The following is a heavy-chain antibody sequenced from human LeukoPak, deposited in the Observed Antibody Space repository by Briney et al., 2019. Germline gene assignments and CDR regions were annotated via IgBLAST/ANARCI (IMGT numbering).Heavy chain of an antibody. CDR1: GFTFSSYW. CDR3: ARTRLDYGMDV. CDR2: INSDGSST. D-gene: IGHD5-12*01. V-gene: IGHV3-74*01. J-gene: IGHJ6*02. Sequence: GGSLRLSCAASGFTFSSYWMHWVRQAPGKGLVWVSRINSDGSSTSYADSVKGRFTISRDNAKNTLYLLMNSLRAEDTAVYYCARTRLDYGMDVWGQGTTVTVSS.